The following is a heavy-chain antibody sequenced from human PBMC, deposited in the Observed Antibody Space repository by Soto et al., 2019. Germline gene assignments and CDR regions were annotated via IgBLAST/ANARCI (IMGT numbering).Heavy chain of an antibody. Sequence: ASVKVSCKASGYTFTSYGISWVRQAPGQGLEWMGWISAYNGNTNYAQKLQGRVTMTTDTSTSTAYMELRSLRSDDTAVYYCARFISGLISDSSSFDYWGQGTLVTVSS. D-gene: IGHD6-6*01. CDR2: ISAYNGNT. CDR3: ARFISGLISDSSSFDY. V-gene: IGHV1-18*01. J-gene: IGHJ4*02. CDR1: GYTFTSYG.